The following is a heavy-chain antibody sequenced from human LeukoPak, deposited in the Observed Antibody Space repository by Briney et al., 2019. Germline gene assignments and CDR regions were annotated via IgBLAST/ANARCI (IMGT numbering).Heavy chain of an antibody. CDR3: AKDHIVVVPAARDGGGGYQDLLHYYYYGMDV. CDR1: GFTFSSYA. D-gene: IGHD2-2*01. J-gene: IGHJ6*02. Sequence: AGGSLRLSCAASGFTFSSYAMSWVRQAPGKGLEWVSAISGSGGSTYYADSVKGRFTISRDNSKNTLYLQMNSLRAEDTAVYYCAKDHIVVVPAARDGGGGYQDLLHYYYYGMDVWGQGTTVTVSS. CDR2: ISGSGGST. V-gene: IGHV3-23*01.